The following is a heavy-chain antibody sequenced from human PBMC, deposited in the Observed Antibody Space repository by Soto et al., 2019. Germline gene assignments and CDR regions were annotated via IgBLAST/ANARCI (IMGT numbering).Heavy chain of an antibody. CDR2: IYHTGDT. CDR1: SYSISSGFF. V-gene: IGHV4-38-2*02. D-gene: IGHD2-8*01. J-gene: IGHJ5*02. Sequence: SDTLSLTCVVSSYSISSGFFWAWIRQPPGKGLEWVGSIYHTGDTHYNPSLRSQVSMSVDTSKNQFSLRLTSLTAADTAVYFCARDTNSLDLWGRGILVTVSS. CDR3: ARDTNSLDL.